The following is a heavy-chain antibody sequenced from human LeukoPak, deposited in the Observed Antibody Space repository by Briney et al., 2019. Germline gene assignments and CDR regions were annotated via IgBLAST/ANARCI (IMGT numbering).Heavy chain of an antibody. V-gene: IGHV4-59*11. D-gene: IGHD2-8*01. Sequence: SETLSLTCSVSGGSIRNHHWTWIRQSPGKGLEWIGHVFFTEGTNYSPSLRGRITISADRSKNQIYLKLGSVTAADTAVYYCARELYHFDRWGLGALVTVSS. CDR2: VFFTEGT. CDR1: GGSIRNHH. CDR3: ARELYHFDR. J-gene: IGHJ4*02.